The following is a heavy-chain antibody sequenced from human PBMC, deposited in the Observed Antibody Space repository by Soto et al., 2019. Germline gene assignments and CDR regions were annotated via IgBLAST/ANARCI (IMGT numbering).Heavy chain of an antibody. CDR3: AKGGYNYGFLFDC. Sequence: EVQLLESGGGLVQPGGSLRLSCAASGFTFSTYAMSWVRQAPGKGLEWVSTIDNSGGITYYADSVKGRFTISRDDSKNPLYLQMNSWRDEDTAVYYCAKGGYNYGFLFDCWGQGTLVTVSS. J-gene: IGHJ4*02. V-gene: IGHV3-23*05. D-gene: IGHD5-18*01. CDR1: GFTFSTYA. CDR2: IDNSGGIT.